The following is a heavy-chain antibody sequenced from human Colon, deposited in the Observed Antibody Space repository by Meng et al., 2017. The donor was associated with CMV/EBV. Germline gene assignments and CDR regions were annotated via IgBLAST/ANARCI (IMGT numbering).Heavy chain of an antibody. D-gene: IGHD4-11*01. CDR3: ARSNYSTFDGGRPSYYYGMDV. CDR2: LYFSGRT. V-gene: IGHV4-59*01. Sequence: SETLSLTCSVSDGSMIHYYWSWIRQAPGKGLEWIGFLYFSGRTKYSPSLESRVTMSIDTSNKQFSLELRSVTTADTAVYYCARSNYSTFDGGRPSYYYGMDVWGQGTTVIVSS. CDR1: DGSMIHYY. J-gene: IGHJ6*02.